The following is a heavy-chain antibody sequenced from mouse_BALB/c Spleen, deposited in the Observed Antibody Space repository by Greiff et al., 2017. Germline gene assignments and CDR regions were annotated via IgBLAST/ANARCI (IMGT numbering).Heavy chain of an antibody. J-gene: IGHJ4*01. CDR3: AREGYDYDGGYYAMDY. D-gene: IGHD2-4*01. Sequence: EVQRVESGGGLVQPGGSRKLSCAASGFTFSSFGMHWVRQAPEKGLEWVAYISSGSSTIYYADTVKGRFTISRDNPKNTLFLQMTSLRSEDTAMYYCAREGYDYDGGYYAMDYWGQGTSVTVSS. CDR2: ISSGSSTI. V-gene: IGHV5-17*02. CDR1: GFTFSSFG.